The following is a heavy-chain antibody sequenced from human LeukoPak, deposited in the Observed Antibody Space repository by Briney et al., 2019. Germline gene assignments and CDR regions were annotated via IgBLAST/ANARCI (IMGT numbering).Heavy chain of an antibody. CDR3: ARLVIATAIQDY. CDR1: NYSISSGYH. CDR2: IHQSGST. Sequence: TSETLSLTCVVSNYSISSGYHWGWIRQPPGKGLESIGSIHQSGSTYYNPSLKSRVTISVDTSKNQFSLKMSSVTAADTAIYYYARLVIATAIQDYWGQGTLVTVSS. J-gene: IGHJ4*02. V-gene: IGHV4-38-2*01. D-gene: IGHD2-2*02.